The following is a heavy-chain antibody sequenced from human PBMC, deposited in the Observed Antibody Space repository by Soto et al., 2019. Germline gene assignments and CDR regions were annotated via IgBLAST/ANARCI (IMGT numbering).Heavy chain of an antibody. Sequence: EVQLLESGGGLVQPGGSLRLSCAASGFTFSSYAMSWVRQTPGKGLAWVSGITESGASTYYADSVKGRFTISRDNSKNTLYLQMSSLRAEDTAIYYCAKDYGGSYPLDHWGQGTLVTVSS. J-gene: IGHJ5*02. V-gene: IGHV3-23*01. CDR3: AKDYGGSYPLDH. CDR1: GFTFSSYA. CDR2: ITESGAST. D-gene: IGHD1-26*01.